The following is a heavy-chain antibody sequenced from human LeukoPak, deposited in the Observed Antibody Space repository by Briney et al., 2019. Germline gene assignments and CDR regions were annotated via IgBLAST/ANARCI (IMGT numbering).Heavy chain of an antibody. CDR1: GDSIGSTTL. J-gene: IGHJ4*02. CDR2: VCPSGST. V-gene: IGHV4-4*02. CDR3: ARNREYCFDY. D-gene: IGHD2/OR15-2a*01. Sequence: PSGTLSLTCAVSGDSIGSTTLWSWVRQTPGEGLEWIGEVCPSGSTNYNPSLKSRVTISVDKSRNQFSLNLNSVTAADTAVYYCARNREYCFDYWGQGALVTVSS.